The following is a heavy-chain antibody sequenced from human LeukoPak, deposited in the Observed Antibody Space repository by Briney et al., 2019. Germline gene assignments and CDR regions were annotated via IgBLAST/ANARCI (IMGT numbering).Heavy chain of an antibody. CDR3: ARGRVSSSTWHSTYYYYFYMDA. Sequence: PSETLSLTCTVSGYSISTGYYWDWIRQPPGKGLEWIGTFYHGGSTNYNPSLNSRVTISRDTSKNHFSLQLSSVTAADTAVYFCARGRVSSSTWHSTYYYYFYMDAWGKGTTVTVSS. V-gene: IGHV4-38-2*02. J-gene: IGHJ6*03. CDR2: FYHGGST. D-gene: IGHD4-11*01. CDR1: GYSISTGYY.